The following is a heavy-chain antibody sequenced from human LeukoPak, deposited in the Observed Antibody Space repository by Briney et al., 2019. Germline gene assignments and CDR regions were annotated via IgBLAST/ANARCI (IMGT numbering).Heavy chain of an antibody. J-gene: IGHJ5*02. Sequence: SVKVSCKASGGTFSSYAISWVRQAPGQGLEWMGGIIPIFGTANYAQKFQGRVTITADESTSTAYTELSSLRSEDTAVYYCARARALFYCSSTSCYGFDPWGQGTLVTVSS. CDR2: IIPIFGTA. D-gene: IGHD2-2*01. CDR1: GGTFSSYA. V-gene: IGHV1-69*13. CDR3: ARARALFYCSSTSCYGFDP.